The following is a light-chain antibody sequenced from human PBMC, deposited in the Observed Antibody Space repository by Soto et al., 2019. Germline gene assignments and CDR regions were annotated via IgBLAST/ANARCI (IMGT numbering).Light chain of an antibody. CDR1: SSDVGGYNY. CDR3: SSYSSSSTYV. J-gene: IGLJ1*01. Sequence: QSVLTQPASVSGSPGQSIAVSCTGTSSDVGGYNYVSWYQQHPGKAPKLMIFEVSNRPSGVSNRFSGSKSGSTASLTISGIQAEDEADYYCSSYSSSSTYVFGTGTKVTVL. V-gene: IGLV2-14*01. CDR2: EVS.